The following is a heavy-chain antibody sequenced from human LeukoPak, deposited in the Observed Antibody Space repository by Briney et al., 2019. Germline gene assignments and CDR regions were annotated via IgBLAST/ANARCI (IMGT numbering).Heavy chain of an antibody. CDR3: ARAKVHYGSGSYEFDY. V-gene: IGHV3-20*04. CDR2: INWNGGSA. Sequence: PGGSLRLSCAASGFTFDDYGMSWVRQAPGKGLEWVSGINWNGGSAGYADSVKGRFTISRDNAKNSLYLQMNSLRAEDTALYYCARAKVHYGSGSYEFDYWGQGTLVTVSS. J-gene: IGHJ4*02. D-gene: IGHD3-10*01. CDR1: GFTFDDYG.